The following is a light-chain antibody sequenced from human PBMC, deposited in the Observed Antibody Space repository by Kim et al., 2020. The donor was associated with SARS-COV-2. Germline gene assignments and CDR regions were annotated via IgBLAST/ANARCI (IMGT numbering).Light chain of an antibody. Sequence: EIVLTQSPVTLSLSPGERATLSCRARQSIDSYLAWYQHKPGQAPRLLIYDASKRAPGIPARFSGSGSGTDFTLTISSLEPEDFAVYYCQQRRNWYTFGQGTKLEI. CDR1: QSIDSY. V-gene: IGKV3-11*01. CDR2: DAS. J-gene: IGKJ2*01. CDR3: QQRRNWYT.